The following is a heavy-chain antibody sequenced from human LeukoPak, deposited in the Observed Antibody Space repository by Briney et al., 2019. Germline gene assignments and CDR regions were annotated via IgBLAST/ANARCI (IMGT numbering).Heavy chain of an antibody. CDR1: GGSFSGYY. CDR2: INHSGST. Sequence: SETPSLTCAVYGGSFSGYYWSWIRQPPGKGLEWIGEINHSGSTNYNPSLKSRVTISVDTSKNQFSLKLSSVTAADTAVYYCARERWLQSGPLDYWGQGTLVTVSS. J-gene: IGHJ4*02. V-gene: IGHV4-34*01. CDR3: ARERWLQSGPLDY. D-gene: IGHD5-24*01.